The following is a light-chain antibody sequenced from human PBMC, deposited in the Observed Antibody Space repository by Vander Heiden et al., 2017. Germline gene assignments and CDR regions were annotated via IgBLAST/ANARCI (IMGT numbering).Light chain of an antibody. V-gene: IGKV4-1*01. Sequence: DIVMTQSPDSLAVSLGERATINCKSSQSVLYSSNNKNYLAWYQQKPGQPPKLLIYWASTRESGVPDRFSGSGSGTDFTLTISSLQAEDVAVYYCQQDDSTPQTFGQGTKVE. CDR3: QQDDSTPQT. J-gene: IGKJ1*01. CDR2: WAS. CDR1: QSVLYSSNNKNY.